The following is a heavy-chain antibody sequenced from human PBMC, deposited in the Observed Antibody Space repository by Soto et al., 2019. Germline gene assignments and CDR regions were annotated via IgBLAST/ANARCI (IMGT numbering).Heavy chain of an antibody. D-gene: IGHD3-10*01. CDR3: ARAPRGNYGYPSYFDY. CDR1: GGSISSNNW. V-gene: IGHV4-4*02. CDR2: IYHSGST. Sequence: SETLSLTCAVSGGSISSNNWWSWVRQPPGKGLEWIGEIYHSGSTNYNPSLESRVTILVDTSKNQFSLKLSSVTAADTAVYYCARAPRGNYGYPSYFDYWGQGTLVTVSS. J-gene: IGHJ4*02.